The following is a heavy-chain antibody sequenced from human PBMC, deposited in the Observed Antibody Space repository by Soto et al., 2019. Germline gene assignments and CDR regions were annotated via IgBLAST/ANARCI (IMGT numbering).Heavy chain of an antibody. CDR2: IYYSGRI. CDR1: GGSISSSSYY. D-gene: IGHD4-17*01. Sequence: SETLSLTCTVSGGSISSSSYYWGWIRQPPGRGLEWIGSIYYSGRIYNNPSLKSRVTMSVDTSKNQFSLILSSVTAADTAVYYCARLPRTDYHMYYFDYWGQGTLVTVSS. V-gene: IGHV4-39*01. CDR3: ARLPRTDYHMYYFDY. J-gene: IGHJ4*02.